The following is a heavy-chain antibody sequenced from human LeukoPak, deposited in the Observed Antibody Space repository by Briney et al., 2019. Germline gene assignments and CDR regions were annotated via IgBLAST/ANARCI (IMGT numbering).Heavy chain of an antibody. CDR2: INHSGST. D-gene: IGHD6-19*01. CDR3: ARESSGRSYYYYYYMDV. V-gene: IGHV4-34*01. J-gene: IGHJ6*03. CDR1: GGSFSGYY. Sequence: SETLSLTCAVYGGSFSGYYWSWIRQPPGKGLEWIGEINHSGSTNYNPSLKSRVTISVDTSKNQSSLKLSSVTAADTAVYYCARESSGRSYYYYYYMDVWGKGTTVTVSS.